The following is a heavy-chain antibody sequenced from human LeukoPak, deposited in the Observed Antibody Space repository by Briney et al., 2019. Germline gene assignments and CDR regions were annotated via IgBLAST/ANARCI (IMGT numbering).Heavy chain of an antibody. Sequence: PSETLSLTCTVSGGSISSYYWSWIRQPPGKGLEWIGYNYYSGSTNYNPSLKSRVTISVDTSKNQFSLKLSSVTAADTAVYYCARSIAARPDAFDIWGQGTMVTVSS. CDR3: ARSIAARPDAFDI. CDR1: GGSISSYY. CDR2: NYYSGST. D-gene: IGHD6-6*01. V-gene: IGHV4-59*08. J-gene: IGHJ3*02.